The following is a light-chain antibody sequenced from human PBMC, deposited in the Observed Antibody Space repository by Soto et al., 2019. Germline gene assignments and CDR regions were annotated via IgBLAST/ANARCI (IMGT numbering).Light chain of an antibody. CDR3: QQYGSSPFT. CDR2: GAS. CDR1: ESVSSSN. J-gene: IGKJ3*01. V-gene: IGKV3-20*01. Sequence: EIVLTQSPGTLSLSPGERATLSCRATESVSSSNLAWYQQKPGQAPRLLIYGASRRATGIPDMFSGSGSGTDFPLTLNILEHEDFAVYYCQQYGSSPFTFGPGTKVDIK.